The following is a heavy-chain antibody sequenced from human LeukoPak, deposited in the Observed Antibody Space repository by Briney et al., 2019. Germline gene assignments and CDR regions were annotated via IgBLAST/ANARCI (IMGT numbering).Heavy chain of an antibody. Sequence: ASVKVSCKASGYTFTGYYMHWVRQAPGQGLDWMGWINPNSGGTNYAQKFQGRVTMNRDTSISTAYMELSRLRSDDTAVYYCATRYCSSTICYAEYFQHWGQGTLVTVSS. CDR2: INPNSGGT. CDR1: GYTFTGYY. J-gene: IGHJ1*01. CDR3: ATRYCSSTICYAEYFQH. V-gene: IGHV1-2*02. D-gene: IGHD2-2*01.